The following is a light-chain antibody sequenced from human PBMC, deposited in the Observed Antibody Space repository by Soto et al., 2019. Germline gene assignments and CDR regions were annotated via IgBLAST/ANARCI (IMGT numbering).Light chain of an antibody. CDR2: DVN. Sequence: QSVLTQPASVSGSPGQSITISCTGTSSDIGGYNYVSWYQQHPGKAPKLMIYDVNNRPSGVSNRFSGSKSGNTASLTISGLQAEDEADYYCSSSTTSSSLGLFGGGTKVTVL. CDR1: SSDIGGYNY. V-gene: IGLV2-14*01. CDR3: SSSTTSSSLGL. J-gene: IGLJ2*01.